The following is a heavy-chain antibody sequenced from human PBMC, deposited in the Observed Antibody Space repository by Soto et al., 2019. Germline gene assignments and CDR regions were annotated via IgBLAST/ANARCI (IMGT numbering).Heavy chain of an antibody. CDR1: GFTFSSYA. D-gene: IGHD3-16*02. CDR2: ISNNGDTA. J-gene: IGHJ4*02. CDR3: AKSRVFIGAIVTLLDS. Sequence: EVQLLESGGGLVQPGGSLTLSCATSGFTFSSYAMVWVRQAAEKGLEWVASISNNGDTAYYADSVKGRFTISRGNSENTLYLHMNGLRAGDTALYFCAKSRVFIGAIVTLLDSWGQGTQVTVSS. V-gene: IGHV3-23*01.